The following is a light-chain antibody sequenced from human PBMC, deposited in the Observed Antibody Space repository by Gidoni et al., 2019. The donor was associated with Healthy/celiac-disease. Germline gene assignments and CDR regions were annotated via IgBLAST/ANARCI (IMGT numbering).Light chain of an antibody. Sequence: RASQSISRNLNWYQQKPGKAPKVLIFDASTLQSGVPSRFSGSGSGTDFTLVITGLQPEDFATFYCQQSYSVPLTFGGGTKVEIK. J-gene: IGKJ4*01. V-gene: IGKV1-39*01. CDR1: QSISRN. CDR2: DAS. CDR3: QQSYSVPLT.